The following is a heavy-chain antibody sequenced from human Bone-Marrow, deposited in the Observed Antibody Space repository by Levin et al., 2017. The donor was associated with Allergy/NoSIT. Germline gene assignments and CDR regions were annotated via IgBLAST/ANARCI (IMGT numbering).Heavy chain of an antibody. CDR2: INPNSGGT. J-gene: IGHJ6*02. V-gene: IGHV1-2*02. CDR3: ARVSLVSDFWSAYPSGYYYGMDV. Sequence: ASVKVSCKASGYTFTGYYMHWVRQAPGQGLEWMGWINPNSGGTNYAQKFQSRVTMTRDTSISTAYMELSRLRSDDTAVYYCARVSLVSDFWSAYPSGYYYGMDVWGQGTTVTVSS. D-gene: IGHD3-3*01. CDR1: GYTFTGYY.